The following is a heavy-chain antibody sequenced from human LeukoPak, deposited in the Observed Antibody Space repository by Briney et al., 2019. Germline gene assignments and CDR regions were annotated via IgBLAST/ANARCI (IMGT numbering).Heavy chain of an antibody. CDR3: ARSGYSYGPQRDYYYYYMDV. CDR1: GFTFRNYG. J-gene: IGHJ6*03. D-gene: IGHD5-18*01. Sequence: GGSLRLSCAASGFTFRNYGIHWVRQAPGKGLEWVAIVSYDGSNKYYADSVKGRFTISRDNSKNTLYLQMNTLRAEDTAMYYCARSGYSYGPQRDYYYYYMDVWGKGTTVTVSS. CDR2: VSYDGSNK. V-gene: IGHV3-30*03.